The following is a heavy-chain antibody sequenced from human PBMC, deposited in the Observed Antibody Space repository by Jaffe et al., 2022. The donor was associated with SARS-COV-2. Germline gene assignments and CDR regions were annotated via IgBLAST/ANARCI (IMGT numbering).Heavy chain of an antibody. J-gene: IGHJ4*02. D-gene: IGHD1-26*01. CDR2: ITSKNDGDIR. CDR1: GFTFTNAW. V-gene: IGHV3-15*01. CDR3: STDWEEYRGSQGTY. Sequence: EVQLVESGGGLVKPGGSLRLSCATSGFTFTNAWMGWARQSPGKGLEWVGRITSKNDGDIRDYAAPVKGRFTISRDDSIGTLYLQMNSLKIEDTAVYYCSTDWEEYRGSQGTYWGQGTLVTVSS.